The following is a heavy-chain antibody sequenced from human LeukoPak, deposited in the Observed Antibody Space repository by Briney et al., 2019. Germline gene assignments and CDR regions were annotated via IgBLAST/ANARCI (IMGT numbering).Heavy chain of an antibody. V-gene: IGHV3-64D*09. CDR1: GFTFSSYA. Sequence: LGGSLRLSCSASGFTFSSYAMHWVRQAPGKGLEYVSAINSNGGTTYYSDSVKGRFTISRDNSKNTLYLQMSSLRAEDTAVYYCVKMGTYYYDSSGSDYWGQGTLVTVSS. CDR2: INSNGGTT. D-gene: IGHD3-22*01. J-gene: IGHJ4*02. CDR3: VKMGTYYYDSSGSDY.